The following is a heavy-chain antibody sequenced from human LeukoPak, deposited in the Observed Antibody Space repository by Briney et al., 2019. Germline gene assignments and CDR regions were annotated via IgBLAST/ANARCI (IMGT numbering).Heavy chain of an antibody. D-gene: IGHD1-26*01. J-gene: IGHJ6*04. Sequence: GGSLRLSWAASGFTYSSYGMHWVRQAPGKGLEWVAVISYDGSNKYYADSVKGRFTISRDNSKNTLYLQMNSLRAEDTAVYYCAKDRNRELYYYYYGMDVWGKGTTVTVSS. V-gene: IGHV3-30*18. CDR3: AKDRNRELYYYYYGMDV. CDR2: ISYDGSNK. CDR1: GFTYSSYG.